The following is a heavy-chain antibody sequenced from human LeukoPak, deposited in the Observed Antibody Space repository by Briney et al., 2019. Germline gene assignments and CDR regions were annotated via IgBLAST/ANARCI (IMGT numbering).Heavy chain of an antibody. CDR1: GGSISSYY. Sequence: SETLSLTCTVSGGSISSYYWGWIRQPPGKGLEWIGSIYYSGSTYYNPSLKSRVTISVDTSKNQFSLKLSPVTAADTAVYYCARDQKGYYYDSSGYYGGYYYYMDVWGKGTTVTVSS. CDR3: ARDQKGYYYDSSGYYGGYYYYMDV. D-gene: IGHD3-22*01. J-gene: IGHJ6*03. V-gene: IGHV4-39*07. CDR2: IYYSGST.